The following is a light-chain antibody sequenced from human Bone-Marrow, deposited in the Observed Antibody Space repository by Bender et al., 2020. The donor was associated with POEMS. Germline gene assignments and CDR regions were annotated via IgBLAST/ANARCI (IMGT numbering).Light chain of an antibody. CDR2: DVS. J-gene: IGLJ1*01. CDR3: SSYTVSTTYL. CDR1: RSDVGGYDY. V-gene: IGLV2-14*03. Sequence: QSALTQPPSASGSPGQSVTISCTGSRSDVGGYDYVSWYQQHPGKAPKLVIYDVSNRPSGVSNRFSGSKSGHTASLTISGLQAEDEADYYCSSYTVSTTYLFGSGTKVTVL.